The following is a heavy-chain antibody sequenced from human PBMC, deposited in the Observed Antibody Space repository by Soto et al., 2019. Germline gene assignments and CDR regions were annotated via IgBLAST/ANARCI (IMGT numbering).Heavy chain of an antibody. J-gene: IGHJ5*02. CDR1: GYTFTSYD. CDR3: ARGHVDSRDGYNYWFDP. Sequence: ASVKVSCKASGYTFTSYDINWVRQATGQGLEWMGWMNPNSGNSAFAQKFQGRVTMTRDTSISTAYMDLSSLRSEDTAVYYCARGHVDSRDGYNYWFDPWGQGTLVTVSS. V-gene: IGHV1-8*01. CDR2: MNPNSGNS. D-gene: IGHD5-12*01.